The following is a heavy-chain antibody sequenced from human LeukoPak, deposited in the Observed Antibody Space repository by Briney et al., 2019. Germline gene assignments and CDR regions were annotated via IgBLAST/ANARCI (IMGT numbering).Heavy chain of an antibody. J-gene: IGHJ4*02. Sequence: ASVKVSCKASGYTFTGYHIHWVRQAPGQGLEWMGRINPYSGDTNFAQKFQGRVTMTRDTSITTAYMYLSSLTPDDTAVYFCARDQGSLTRSWYTGYWGQGTQVTVCS. CDR1: GYTFTGYH. V-gene: IGHV1-2*06. D-gene: IGHD6-13*01. CDR3: ARDQGSLTRSWYTGY. CDR2: INPYSGDT.